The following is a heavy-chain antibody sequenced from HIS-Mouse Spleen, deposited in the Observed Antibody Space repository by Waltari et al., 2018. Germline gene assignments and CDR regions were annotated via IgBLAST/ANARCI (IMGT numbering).Heavy chain of an antibody. J-gene: IGHJ4*02. CDR1: GFTVSSNY. V-gene: IGHV3-53*02. Sequence: EVQLVETGGGLIQPGGSLRLSCAASGFTVSSNYMSWVRQAPGKGLEWVSVIYSGGSTYYADSGKGRFTISRDNSKNTLYLQMNSLRAEDTVVYYCARHYYYGSGSYYFDYWGQGTLVTVSS. CDR2: IYSGGST. CDR3: ARHYYYGSGSYYFDY. D-gene: IGHD3-10*01.